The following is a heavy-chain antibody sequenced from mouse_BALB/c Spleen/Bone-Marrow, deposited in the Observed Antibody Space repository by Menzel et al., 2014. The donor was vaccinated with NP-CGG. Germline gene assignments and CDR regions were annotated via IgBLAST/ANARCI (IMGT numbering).Heavy chain of an antibody. CDR1: GYTFSSYW. D-gene: IGHD2-4*01. CDR2: ILPGSGTT. CDR3: GCRGDYYGYFDV. J-gene: IGHJ1*01. Sequence: VKLQESGAELMKPGASVKISCKATGYTFSSYWIEWVKQRPGHGLEWIGEILPGSGTTNYNENFKGKATFTADTSSNTSYMQLSSLTSEDSAVNYCGCRGDYYGYFDVWGAGTTVTVSS. V-gene: IGHV1-9*01.